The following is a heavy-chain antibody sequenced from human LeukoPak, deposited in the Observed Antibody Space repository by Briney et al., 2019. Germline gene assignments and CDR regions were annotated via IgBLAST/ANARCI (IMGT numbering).Heavy chain of an antibody. J-gene: IGHJ3*02. V-gene: IGHV4-4*07. Sequence: SQTLSLTCTVSGGSISSYYWSWIRQPAGKGLEWIGRIYTSGSTNYNPSLKSRVTMSVDTSKNQFSLKLSSVTAADTAVYYCARDLYSSSSGGTFDIWGQGTMVTVSS. CDR3: ARDLYSSSSGGTFDI. CDR2: IYTSGST. D-gene: IGHD6-13*01. CDR1: GGSISSYY.